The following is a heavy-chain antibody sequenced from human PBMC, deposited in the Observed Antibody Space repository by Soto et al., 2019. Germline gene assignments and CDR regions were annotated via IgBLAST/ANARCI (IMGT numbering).Heavy chain of an antibody. J-gene: IGHJ5*02. Sequence: QVQLQQWGAGLLKPSETLSLTCAVYGGSFSGYYWSWIRQPPGKGLEWIGEINHSGSTNYNPSLKRRVTISVDTSKNQCSLKLSSLTAADTAVYYCARKWVRKNWFDPLVQGTQVTVSS. CDR2: INHSGST. CDR3: ARKWVRKNWFDP. CDR1: GGSFSGYY. D-gene: IGHD2-8*01. V-gene: IGHV4-34*01.